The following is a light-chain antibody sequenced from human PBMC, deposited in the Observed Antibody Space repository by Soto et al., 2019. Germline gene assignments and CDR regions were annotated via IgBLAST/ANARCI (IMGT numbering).Light chain of an antibody. CDR2: GAS. J-gene: IGKJ1*01. V-gene: IGKV3-20*01. CDR3: QQYVGSLSWT. Sequence: EVVLTQSPGTLSLSPGERATLSCRASQIVSSTYLAWYQHKPGQAPRLLIYGASDRAAGIPYRFSGGGSGTAFPLNISRLEPEDFAVYYGQQYVGSLSWTFGQGTKVKIK. CDR1: QIVSSTY.